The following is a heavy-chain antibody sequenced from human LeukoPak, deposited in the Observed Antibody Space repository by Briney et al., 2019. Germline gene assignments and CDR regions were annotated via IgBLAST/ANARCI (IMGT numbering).Heavy chain of an antibody. CDR2: ISSSSSYT. D-gene: IGHD3-10*01. CDR1: GFTFSTYA. Sequence: GGSLRLSCAASGFTFSTYAISWVRQAPGKGLEWVSYISSSSSYTNYADSVKGRFTISRDNAKNSLYLQMNSLRAEDTAVYYCARSMFYYGSGSYSTTPFDYWGQGTPVTVSS. CDR3: ARSMFYYGSGSYSTTPFDY. J-gene: IGHJ4*02. V-gene: IGHV3-11*06.